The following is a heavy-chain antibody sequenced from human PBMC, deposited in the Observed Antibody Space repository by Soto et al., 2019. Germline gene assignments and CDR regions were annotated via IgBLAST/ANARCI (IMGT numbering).Heavy chain of an antibody. CDR2: IIPIFGTA. D-gene: IGHD6-6*01. CDR1: GGTFSSYA. Sequence: SVKVSCKASGGTFSSYAISWVRQAPGQGLEWMGGIIPIFGTANYAQKFQGRVTITADKSTSTAYMELSSLRSEDAAVYYCARVGYSSSFHYFDYWGQGTLVTVSS. CDR3: ARVGYSSSFHYFDY. V-gene: IGHV1-69*06. J-gene: IGHJ4*02.